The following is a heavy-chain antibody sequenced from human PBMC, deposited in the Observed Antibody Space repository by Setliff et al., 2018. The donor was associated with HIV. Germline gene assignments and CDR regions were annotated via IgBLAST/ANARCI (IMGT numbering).Heavy chain of an antibody. J-gene: IGHJ5*02. Sequence: ASVKVSCKASGYTFTSYGISWVRQAPGQGLEWMGWISAYNGHTNYAQKLQGRVTMTTDTSTSTAYMDLRSLRSDDTAVYYCAKDRGRGNWLDPWGQGTLVTVSS. CDR3: AKDRGRGNWLDP. CDR2: ISAYNGHT. CDR1: GYTFTSYG. V-gene: IGHV1-18*01. D-gene: IGHD3-16*01.